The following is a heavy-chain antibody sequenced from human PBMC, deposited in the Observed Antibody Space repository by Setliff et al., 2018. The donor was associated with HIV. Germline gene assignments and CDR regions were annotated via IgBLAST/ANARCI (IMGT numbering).Heavy chain of an antibody. CDR3: ATDRTQTGMNMVRGRLTDPARYPLDY. CDR2: ISLNNGET. V-gene: IGHV1-18*01. CDR1: GYPFSSFG. J-gene: IGHJ4*02. Sequence: ASVKVSCKASGYPFSSFGLSWVRQAPGQGLEWMAWISLNNGETNLAPRFRGRLTLTTDTSTRTAYMELTSLTSDDTAVYYCATDRTQTGMNMVRGRLTDPARYPLDYWGQGTLVTVSS. D-gene: IGHD3-10*01.